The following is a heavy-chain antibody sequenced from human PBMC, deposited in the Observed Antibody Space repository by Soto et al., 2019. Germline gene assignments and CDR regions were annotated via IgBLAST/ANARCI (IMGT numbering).Heavy chain of an antibody. J-gene: IGHJ3*02. Sequence: PSETLSLTCTVSGGSISSGGYYWSWIRQHPGKGLEWIGYIYYSGSTYYNPSLKSRVTISVDTSKNQFSLKLSSVTAAETAVYYCERDLFPMEGAFDIWGQGTMVTVSS. D-gene: IGHD3-10*01. CDR3: ERDLFPMEGAFDI. V-gene: IGHV4-31*03. CDR1: GGSISSGGYY. CDR2: IYYSGST.